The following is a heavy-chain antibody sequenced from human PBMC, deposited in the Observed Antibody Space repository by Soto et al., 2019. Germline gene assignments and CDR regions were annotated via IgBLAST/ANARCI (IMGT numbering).Heavy chain of an antibody. CDR1: GFTFSSYA. D-gene: IGHD6-6*01. V-gene: IGHV3-30-3*01. J-gene: IGHJ6*02. Sequence: GGSLRLSCAASGFTFSSYAMHWVRQAPGKGLEWVAVISYDGSNKYYADSVKGRFTISRDNSKNTLYLQMNSLRAEDTAVYYSARARAAHLYYGMDVWGQGTTVPVS. CDR2: ISYDGSNK. CDR3: ARARAAHLYYGMDV.